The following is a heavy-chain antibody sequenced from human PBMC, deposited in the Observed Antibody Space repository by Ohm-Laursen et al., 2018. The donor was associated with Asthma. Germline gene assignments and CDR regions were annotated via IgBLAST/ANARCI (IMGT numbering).Heavy chain of an antibody. V-gene: IGHV3-49*03. D-gene: IGHD3-22*01. CDR3: TREGLGYYDSSGYYPFDY. Sequence: RSLRLSCSASGFTFGDYAMSWFRQAPGKGLEWVGFIRSKAYGGTTEYAASVKGRFTISRDDSKSIDYLQMNSLKTEDTAVYYCTREGLGYYDSSGYYPFDYWGQGTLVTVSS. J-gene: IGHJ4*02. CDR2: IRSKAYGGTT. CDR1: GFTFGDYA.